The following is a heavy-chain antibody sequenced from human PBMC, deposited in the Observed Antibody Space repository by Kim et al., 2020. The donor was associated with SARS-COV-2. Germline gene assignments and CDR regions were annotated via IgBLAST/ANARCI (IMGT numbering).Heavy chain of an antibody. D-gene: IGHD3-3*01. J-gene: IGHJ6*03. CDR3: ARRRITIFGVVTHYMDV. CDR2: INHSGGT. CDR1: GGSFSGYY. V-gene: IGHV4-34*01. Sequence: SETLSLTCAVYGGSFSGYYWSWIRQPPGKGLEWIGEINHSGGTNYNPSLRSRVTISIDTSKNQFSLKLSSVTAADTAVYYCARRRITIFGVVTHYMDVWG.